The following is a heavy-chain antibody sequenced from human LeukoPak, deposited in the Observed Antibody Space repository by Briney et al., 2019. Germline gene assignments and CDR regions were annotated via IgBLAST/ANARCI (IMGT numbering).Heavy chain of an antibody. CDR3: AKVPKKWDHPFDY. V-gene: IGHV3-23*01. CDR2: ISSSSGGT. Sequence: GGSLRLSCAASGFTFSSYAMSWVRQAPGKGLEWVSAISSSSGGTYYADSVKGRFTISRDNSKNTLYLQMNSLRAEDTAVYYWAKVPKKWDHPFDYGGQGTLVTVSS. D-gene: IGHD1-26*01. J-gene: IGHJ4*02. CDR1: GFTFSSYA.